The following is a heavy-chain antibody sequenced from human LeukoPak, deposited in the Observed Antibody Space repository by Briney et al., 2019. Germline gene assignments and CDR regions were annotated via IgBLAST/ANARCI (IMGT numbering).Heavy chain of an antibody. CDR2: ISAYNGNT. CDR1: GYTFTSYG. J-gene: IGHJ4*02. Sequence: ASVKVSCKASGYTFTSYGISWVRQAPGQGLEWMGWISAYNGNTNYAQKLQGRVTMTTDTSTSTAYMELRSLRSDDTAVYYCALTGGGPMVRGVIPFWGQGTLVTVSS. D-gene: IGHD3-10*01. CDR3: ALTGGGPMVRGVIPF. V-gene: IGHV1-18*01.